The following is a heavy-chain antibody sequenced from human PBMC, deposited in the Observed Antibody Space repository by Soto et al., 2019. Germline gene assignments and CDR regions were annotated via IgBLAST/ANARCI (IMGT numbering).Heavy chain of an antibody. Sequence: GESLKISCKGSGYSFAGYWITWVRQKPGKGLEWMGRIDPSDSQTYYSPSFRGHVTISVTKSITTVFLQWNSLRASDTAMYYCARQIYDSDTGPNFQYYFDSWGQGTPVTVPQ. D-gene: IGHD3-22*01. CDR3: ARQIYDSDTGPNFQYYFDS. J-gene: IGHJ4*02. CDR1: GYSFAGYW. CDR2: IDPSDSQT. V-gene: IGHV5-10-1*01.